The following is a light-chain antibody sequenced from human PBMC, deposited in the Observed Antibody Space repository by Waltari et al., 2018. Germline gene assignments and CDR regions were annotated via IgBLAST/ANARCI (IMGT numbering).Light chain of an antibody. Sequence: DIVLTQSPGTLSLSPGERPTLTCRASKSVSSTYLAWYQQKPGQAPRVLIHGASNRATGIPDRFSGSGSGTDFTLTISRLEPEDFAVYYCQQYGSSPWTFGQGTKVEIK. CDR3: QQYGSSPWT. CDR2: GAS. J-gene: IGKJ1*01. CDR1: KSVSSTY. V-gene: IGKV3-20*01.